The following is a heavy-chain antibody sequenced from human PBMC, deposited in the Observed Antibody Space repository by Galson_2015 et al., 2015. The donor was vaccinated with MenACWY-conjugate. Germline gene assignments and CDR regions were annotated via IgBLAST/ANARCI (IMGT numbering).Heavy chain of an antibody. CDR3: AKSRGASFYFDS. Sequence: LRLSCAASGFIFNTYWMHWVRQAPGKGLVWVSRINPGGSSTTYADSVKDRFPISRDNAKNTLYLQMNSLRPEDTAVFYCAKSRGASFYFDSWGQGTLVTVSS. D-gene: IGHD1-26*01. CDR1: GFIFNTYW. J-gene: IGHJ4*02. CDR2: INPGGSST. V-gene: IGHV3-74*01.